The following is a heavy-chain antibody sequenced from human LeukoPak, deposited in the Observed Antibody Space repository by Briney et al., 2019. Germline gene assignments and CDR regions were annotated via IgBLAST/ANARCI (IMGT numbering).Heavy chain of an antibody. Sequence: ASVKVSCKASGYTFTGYYMHWVRQAPGQGLEWMGWFNPNSGGTNYAQKFQGRVTMTRDTSISTAYMELSRLRSDDTAVYYCARVSKAGTSWFDPWGQGTLVTVSS. CDR2: FNPNSGGT. D-gene: IGHD6-19*01. V-gene: IGHV1-2*02. CDR1: GYTFTGYY. J-gene: IGHJ5*02. CDR3: ARVSKAGTSWFDP.